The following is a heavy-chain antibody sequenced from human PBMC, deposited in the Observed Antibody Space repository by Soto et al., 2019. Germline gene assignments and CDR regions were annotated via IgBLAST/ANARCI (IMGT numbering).Heavy chain of an antibody. CDR3: ARVLQLVGASYYYYGMDV. J-gene: IGHJ6*02. V-gene: IGHV3-13*01. D-gene: IGHD1-26*01. Sequence: GGSLRLSCAASGFTFSSYDMHWVRQATGKGLEWVSAIGTAGDTYYPGSVKGRFTISRENAKNSLYLQMNSLRAEDTAVYYCARVLQLVGASYYYYGMDVWGQGTKVTVSS. CDR1: GFTFSSYD. CDR2: IGTAGDT.